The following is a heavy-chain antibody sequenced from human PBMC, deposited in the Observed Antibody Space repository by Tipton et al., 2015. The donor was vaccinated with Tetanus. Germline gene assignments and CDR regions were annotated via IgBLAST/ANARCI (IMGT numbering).Heavy chain of an antibody. D-gene: IGHD2-21*02. J-gene: IGHJ3*02. Sequence: SLRLSCAASGFTFSSYGMHWVRQAPGKGLEWVAVISYDGSNKYYADSVKGRFTISRDNSKNTLYLQMNSLRAEDTAVYYCAKGRAYCGGDCYSSVAFDIWGQGTMVTVSS. V-gene: IGHV3-30*18. CDR2: ISYDGSNK. CDR3: AKGRAYCGGDCYSSVAFDI. CDR1: GFTFSSYG.